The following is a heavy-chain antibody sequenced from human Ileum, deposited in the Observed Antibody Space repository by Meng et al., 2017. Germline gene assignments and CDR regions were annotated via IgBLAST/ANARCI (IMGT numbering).Heavy chain of an antibody. J-gene: IGHJ4*02. D-gene: IGHD2-2*01. CDR3: AKGQRGCTSSSCYSTLNNFDY. CDR1: EFTFSTYA. Sequence: GGSLRLSCVASEFTFSTYAMSWVRQAPGKGLEWVSAISGAGGNTYYTDSVKGRFPISRDNSKNTLFLQMNSLRAEDTAVYYCAKGQRGCTSSSCYSTLNNFDYWGQGTLVTVSS. V-gene: IGHV3-23*01. CDR2: ISGAGGNT.